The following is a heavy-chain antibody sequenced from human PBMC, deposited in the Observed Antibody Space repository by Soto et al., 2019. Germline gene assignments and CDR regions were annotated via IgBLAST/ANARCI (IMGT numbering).Heavy chain of an antibody. V-gene: IGHV3-11*01. Sequence: QVHLVESGGGLVKPGGSLRLSCAASGFTFTDYYMSWFRQAPGKGLGWVSQISSTGATIYYADSVKGRFTISRDNAKNSLYLQMTSLRAEDTAMYYCALRFMVRGAFDPWGQGTLVTVSS. J-gene: IGHJ5*02. CDR3: ALRFMVRGAFDP. CDR2: ISSTGATI. CDR1: GFTFTDYY. D-gene: IGHD3-10*01.